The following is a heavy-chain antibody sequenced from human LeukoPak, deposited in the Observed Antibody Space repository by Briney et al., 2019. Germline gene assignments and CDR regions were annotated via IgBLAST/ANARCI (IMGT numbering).Heavy chain of an antibody. V-gene: IGHV1-69*05. CDR3: AEGSPYCSSTSCYVWFDP. D-gene: IGHD2-2*01. CDR2: IIPIFGTA. Sequence: SVKVSCKASGGTFSSYAISWVRQAPGQGLEWMGGIIPIFGTADYAQKFQGRVTITTDESTSTAYMELSSLRSEDTAVYYCAEGSPYCSSTSCYVWFDPWGQGTLVTVSS. CDR1: GGTFSSYA. J-gene: IGHJ5*02.